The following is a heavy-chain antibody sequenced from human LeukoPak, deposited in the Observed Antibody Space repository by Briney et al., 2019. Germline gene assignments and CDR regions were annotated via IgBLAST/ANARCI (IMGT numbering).Heavy chain of an antibody. CDR1: GGSISGYY. CDR2: IYYTGST. D-gene: IGHD6-19*01. Sequence: PSETLSLTCTVSGGSISGYYWSWIRQPPGKELEWIGYIYYTGSTNYKSSLKSRVTISVDMSKNQFPLKLSSVTAADTAVYYCARVLGSNGCSDYWGQGALVTVSS. J-gene: IGHJ4*02. V-gene: IGHV4-59*01. CDR3: ARVLGSNGCSDY.